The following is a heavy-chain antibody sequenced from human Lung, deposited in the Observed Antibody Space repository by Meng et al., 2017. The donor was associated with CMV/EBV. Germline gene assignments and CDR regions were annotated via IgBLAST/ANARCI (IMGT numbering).Heavy chain of an antibody. Sequence: GGSLRLXCAASGFTFSSYGMHWVRQAPGKGLEWVAVIWYDGSNKYYADSVKGRFTISRDNSKNTLYLQMNSLRAEDTAVYYCAKTEYYYDSSGYWGVDYWXQGTXVNGAS. CDR1: GFTFSSYG. J-gene: IGHJ4*02. V-gene: IGHV3-33*06. CDR3: AKTEYYYDSSGYWGVDY. CDR2: IWYDGSNK. D-gene: IGHD3-22*01.